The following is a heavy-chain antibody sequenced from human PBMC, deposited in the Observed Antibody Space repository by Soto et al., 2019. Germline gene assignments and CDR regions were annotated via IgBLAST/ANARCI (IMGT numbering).Heavy chain of an antibody. D-gene: IGHD3-22*01. Sequence: SVKVSCKASGYTFTNYYIHCLRQAPGQGLEWMGIINPSGGSTSYAQRFRGRVTMTRDTSTSTVYMDLSGLRSEDTAVYYCAREDLISMRDYYFTYWGQGSMVTVSS. CDR3: AREDLISMRDYYFTY. J-gene: IGHJ4*02. CDR1: GYTFTNYY. CDR2: INPSGGST. V-gene: IGHV1-46*01.